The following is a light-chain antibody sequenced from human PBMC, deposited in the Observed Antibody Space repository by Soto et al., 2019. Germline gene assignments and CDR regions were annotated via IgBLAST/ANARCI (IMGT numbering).Light chain of an antibody. CDR3: QQFRT. J-gene: IGKJ1*01. CDR2: GAS. V-gene: IGKV3-20*01. CDR1: QSVSSY. Sequence: DIVLTQSPGTLSSSSGGRATLSCRASQSVSSYLAWYQQKPGQAPRLLIYGASSRATGIPDRFSGSGSGTDFTLTISRLEPEDFAVYYCQQFRTFGQGTKVDI.